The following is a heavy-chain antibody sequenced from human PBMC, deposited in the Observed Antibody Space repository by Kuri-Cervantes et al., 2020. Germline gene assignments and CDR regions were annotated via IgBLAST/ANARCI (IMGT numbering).Heavy chain of an antibody. Sequence: SVKVSCKASGGTFSNYAISWVRQAPGQGLEWMGGIIPIFGTANYAQKFQGRVTITTDESTSTAYMELSSLRSEDTAVYYCAGGQGYCSSTSCYQDALDIWGQGTMVTVSS. CDR1: GGTFSNYA. CDR3: AGGQGYCSSTSCYQDALDI. CDR2: IIPIFGTA. J-gene: IGHJ3*02. V-gene: IGHV1-69*05. D-gene: IGHD2-2*01.